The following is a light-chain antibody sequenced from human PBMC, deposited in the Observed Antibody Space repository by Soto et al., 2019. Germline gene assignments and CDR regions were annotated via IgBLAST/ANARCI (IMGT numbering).Light chain of an antibody. V-gene: IGLV2-14*01. Sequence: QSALTQPASVSGSRGQSITISCTGTSSDAGGFNSVSWFQQHPGKAPKLIIYEVSTRPSGVSNRFSGSKSGNTASLTISRLQAEDEADYYCYSFTSSNTWVFGGGTKVTVL. CDR3: YSFTSSNTWV. CDR1: SSDAGGFNS. J-gene: IGLJ3*02. CDR2: EVS.